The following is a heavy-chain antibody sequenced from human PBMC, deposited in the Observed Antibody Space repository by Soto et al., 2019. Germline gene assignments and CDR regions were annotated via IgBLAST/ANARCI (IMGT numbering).Heavy chain of an antibody. D-gene: IGHD6-13*01. J-gene: IGHJ4*02. CDR2: ISSSSSTI. V-gene: IGHV3-48*02. Sequence: GGSLRLSCAASGFTFSSYSMNWVRQAPGKGLEWVSYISSSSSTIYYADSVKGRFTISRDNAKNSLYLQMNSLRDEDTAVYYCARDPRPRIAAAGFDYWGQGTLVTVSS. CDR3: ARDPRPRIAAAGFDY. CDR1: GFTFSSYS.